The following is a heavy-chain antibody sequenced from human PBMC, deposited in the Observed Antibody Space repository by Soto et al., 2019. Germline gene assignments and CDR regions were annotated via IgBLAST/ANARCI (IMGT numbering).Heavy chain of an antibody. CDR3: ARDTVSGATRPNAHDI. Sequence: GGSLRLSCAASGFTVSSSYMTWVRQAPGKGLEWVSIIFGGSSTYYADSVKGRFTISRDNSRNTLYLQMNRLRAEDTAVYYCARDTVSGATRPNAHDIWGQGTTVTVSS. D-gene: IGHD4-17*01. CDR2: IFGGSST. J-gene: IGHJ3*02. CDR1: GFTVSSSY. V-gene: IGHV3-66*01.